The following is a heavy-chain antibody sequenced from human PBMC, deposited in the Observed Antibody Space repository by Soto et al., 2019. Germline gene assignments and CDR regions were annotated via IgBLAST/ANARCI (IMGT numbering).Heavy chain of an antibody. D-gene: IGHD1-7*01. CDR2: TYYRSKWYN. CDR3: ARDSNWNYGDYYCYYMDV. CDR1: GDSVSSNSAA. V-gene: IGHV6-1*01. J-gene: IGHJ6*03. Sequence: KQSQTLSLTCAISGDSVSSNSAAWNWIRQSPSRGLEWLGRTYYRSKWYNDYAVSVKRRITINPDTSKNQFSLQLNSVTPEETAVYYCARDSNWNYGDYYCYYMDVWGKGTTVTVSS.